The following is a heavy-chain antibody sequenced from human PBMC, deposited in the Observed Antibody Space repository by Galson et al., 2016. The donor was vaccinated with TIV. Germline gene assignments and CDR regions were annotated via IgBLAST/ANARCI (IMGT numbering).Heavy chain of an antibody. V-gene: IGHV3-21*01. Sequence: SLRLSCAVSGFPFSSYSMNWVRQAPGKGLEWVSSISSTSNYRYYADSVKGRFTISRDSAEDSLYLQINSLRVEDTALYYCARRGNYLSDAFDIWGQGTMVTVSS. CDR1: GFPFSSYS. D-gene: IGHD1-7*01. CDR2: ISSTSNYR. J-gene: IGHJ3*02. CDR3: ARRGNYLSDAFDI.